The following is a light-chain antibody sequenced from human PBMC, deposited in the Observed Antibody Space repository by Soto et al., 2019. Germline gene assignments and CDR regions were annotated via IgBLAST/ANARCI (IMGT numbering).Light chain of an antibody. V-gene: IGKV4-1*01. CDR2: WAS. CDR3: QHYFSTPYT. J-gene: IGKJ2*01. CDR1: QSVLYSSDNKNY. Sequence: DIVMTQSPESLAVSLGERATINCKSSQSVLYSSDNKNYLAWYQQKAGQPPKLLIYWASTRESGVPDRFSGSGSGTDFTLTISSLQAEDVAVYYCQHYFSTPYTFGQGTKLEIK.